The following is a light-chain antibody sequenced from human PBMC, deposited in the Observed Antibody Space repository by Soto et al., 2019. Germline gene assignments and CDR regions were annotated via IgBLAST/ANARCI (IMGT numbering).Light chain of an antibody. CDR1: SSDVGSYNL. J-gene: IGLJ1*01. CDR2: EDS. CDR3: CSYAGSGTYV. Sequence: QSALTQPASVSGSPGQSITISCTGTSSDVGSYNLVSWYQQHPGKANKLIIYEDSKRPSGVSNRFSGSKSGNTASLTISGLQAEDEADYYCCSYAGSGTYVFGTGTKVTVL. V-gene: IGLV2-23*01.